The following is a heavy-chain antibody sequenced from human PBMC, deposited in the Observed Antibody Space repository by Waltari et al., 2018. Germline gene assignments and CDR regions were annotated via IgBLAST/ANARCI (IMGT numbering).Heavy chain of an antibody. CDR1: GGSFSGYS. D-gene: IGHD2-15*01. Sequence: QVQLQQWGAGLLKPSETLSLTCAVSGGSFSGYSWSWIRQPPGKGLEWIGEINHSGSTNYNPSLKSRVTISVDTSKNQFSLKLSSVTAADTAVYYCARGSGGGNANWFDPWGQGTLVTVSS. CDR2: INHSGST. V-gene: IGHV4-34*01. J-gene: IGHJ5*02. CDR3: ARGSGGGNANWFDP.